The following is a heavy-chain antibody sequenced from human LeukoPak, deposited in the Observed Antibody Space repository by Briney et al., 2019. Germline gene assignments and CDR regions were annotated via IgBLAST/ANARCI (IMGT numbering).Heavy chain of an antibody. CDR3: ARDLGYNYDY. CDR2: IYYSGST. Sequence: PSETLSLTCTVSGGSISSYYWSWIRQPPGKGLEWIGYIYYSGSTNYNPSLKSRVTISVDTSKNQFSLKLSSVTAADMAVYYCARDLGYNYDYWGQGTLVTVSS. J-gene: IGHJ4*02. D-gene: IGHD5-24*01. CDR1: GGSISSYY. V-gene: IGHV4-59*01.